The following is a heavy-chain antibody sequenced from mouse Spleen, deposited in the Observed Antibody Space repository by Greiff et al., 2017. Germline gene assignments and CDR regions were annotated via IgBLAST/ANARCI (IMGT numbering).Heavy chain of an antibody. D-gene: IGHD4-1*01. CDR1: GYTFTSYW. CDR3: ARSAGRYYFDY. J-gene: IGHJ2*01. CDR2: IHPNSGST. V-gene: IGHV1-64*01. Sequence: VQLQQPGAELVKPGASVKLSCKASGYTFTSYWMHWVKQRPGQGLEWIGMIHPNSGSTNYNEKFKSKATLTVDKSSSTAYMQLSSLTSEDSAVYYCARSAGRYYFDYWGQGTTLTVSS.